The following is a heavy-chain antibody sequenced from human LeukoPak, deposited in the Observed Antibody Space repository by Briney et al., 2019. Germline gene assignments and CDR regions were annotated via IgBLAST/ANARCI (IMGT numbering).Heavy chain of an antibody. J-gene: IGHJ3*02. CDR1: GFTFSSYA. D-gene: IGHD1-26*01. Sequence: GGSLRLSCAASGFTFSSYAMSWVRQAPGKGLEWVSAISFSGGSTYYADSVKGRFTISRDNSKNTLYLQMNSPRADDTAVYYCAKRRGGSYYDAFDILGQGTMVTVSS. CDR3: AKRRGGSYYDAFDI. CDR2: ISFSGGST. V-gene: IGHV3-23*01.